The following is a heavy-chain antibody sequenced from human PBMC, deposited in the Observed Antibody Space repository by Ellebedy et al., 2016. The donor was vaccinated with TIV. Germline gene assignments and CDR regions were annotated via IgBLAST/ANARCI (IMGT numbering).Heavy chain of an antibody. CDR3: AGGTNFGVADVGHYMDV. J-gene: IGHJ6*03. Sequence: SETLSLXXAVSGGSISDGGYSWSWIRQPPGKGLEWIGYISHSGSTYYNSSLKSRLTISVDRSKNEFSLRVRSVTAADTAVYYCAGGTNFGVADVGHYMDVWGKGTTVIVSS. D-gene: IGHD3-3*01. CDR1: GGSISDGGYS. V-gene: IGHV4-30-2*01. CDR2: ISHSGST.